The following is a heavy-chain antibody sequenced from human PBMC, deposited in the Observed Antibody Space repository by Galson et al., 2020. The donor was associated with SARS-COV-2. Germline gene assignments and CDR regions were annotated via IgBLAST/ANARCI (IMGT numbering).Heavy chain of an antibody. V-gene: IGHV4-30-4*01. CDR2: IYYSAST. D-gene: IGHD2-2*01. CDR1: GGSISSGDYY. Sequence: SETLSLTCTVSGGSISSGDYYWSWIRQPPGKGLEWIGYIYYSASTYYNPSRKSPVTISVDTSKNQFSLKLRSVTAADTDVYYCARPYCSSTGCCDYWWGVFDIWGQDTMLTVCS. J-gene: IGHJ3*02. CDR3: ARPYCSSTGCCDYWWGVFDI.